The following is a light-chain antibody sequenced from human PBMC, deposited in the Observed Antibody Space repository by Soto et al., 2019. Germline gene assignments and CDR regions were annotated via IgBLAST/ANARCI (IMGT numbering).Light chain of an antibody. J-gene: IGKJ2*01. V-gene: IGKV1-5*01. CDR3: QQYNGDYP. Sequence: DIQMTQSPSTLSASVGDRVTITCRASRTISSWLAWYQQRPGKAPKLLIYDGSNLESGVPSRFSGSRSGTEFTHTISSLQPDDVATYYCQQYNGDYPFAQGTYVDIK. CDR2: DGS. CDR1: RTISSW.